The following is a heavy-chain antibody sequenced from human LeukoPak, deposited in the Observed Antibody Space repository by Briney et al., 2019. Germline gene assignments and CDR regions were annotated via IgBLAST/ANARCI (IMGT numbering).Heavy chain of an antibody. D-gene: IGHD3-10*01. V-gene: IGHV1-18*01. J-gene: IGHJ4*02. CDR3: ARELWFGELSSYYFDY. CDR2: ISAYNGNT. CDR1: GYTFTSYG. Sequence: ASVKVSSKASGYTFTSYGISWVRQAPGQGLEWMGWISAYNGNTNYAQKLQGRVTMTPDTSTSTAYMELRSLRSDDTAVYYCARELWFGELSSYYFDYWGEGTLVTVSS.